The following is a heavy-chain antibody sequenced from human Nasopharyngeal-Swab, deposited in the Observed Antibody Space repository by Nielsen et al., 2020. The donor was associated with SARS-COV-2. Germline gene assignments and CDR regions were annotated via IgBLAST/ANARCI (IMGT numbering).Heavy chain of an antibody. Sequence: WIRQPPGKGLEWVSAISGSGGSTYYADSVKGRFTISRDKSKNTLYLQMNGLRAEDTAVYYCAKAEGSNNYYYYGMDVWGQGTTVTVSS. D-gene: IGHD6-13*01. CDR3: AKAEGSNNYYYYGMDV. CDR2: ISGSGGST. J-gene: IGHJ6*02. V-gene: IGHV3-23*01.